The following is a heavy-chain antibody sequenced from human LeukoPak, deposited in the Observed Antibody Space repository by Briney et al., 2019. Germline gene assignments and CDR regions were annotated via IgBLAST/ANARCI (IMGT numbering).Heavy chain of an antibody. J-gene: IGHJ3*02. CDR3: VKDRPDYDFWTGYYDPHAFDI. Sequence: GGSLRLSCAASGFTFNDYAIHWVRQAPGKALEWVSLISGGGDSTYYADSVKGRFTISRDNSKNSLYLQMNSLSTEDTAFYYCVKDRPDYDFWTGYYDPHAFDIWGRGTMVTVSS. D-gene: IGHD3-3*01. V-gene: IGHV3-43*02. CDR1: GFTFNDYA. CDR2: ISGGGDST.